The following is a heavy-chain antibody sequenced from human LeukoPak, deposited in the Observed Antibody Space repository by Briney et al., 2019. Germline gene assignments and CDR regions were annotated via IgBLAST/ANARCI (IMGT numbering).Heavy chain of an antibody. CDR1: GFTFNRCW. J-gene: IGHJ4*02. CDR2: ISGSGGST. V-gene: IGHV3-23*01. Sequence: TGGSLRLSCVVSGFTFNRCWMNWVRQAPGKGLEWVSAISGSGGSTYYADSVKGRFTISRDNSKNTLYLQMNSLRAEDTAVYYCAKDFLPAAMKGYFGYWGQGTLVTVSS. CDR3: AKDFLPAAMKGYFGY. D-gene: IGHD2-2*01.